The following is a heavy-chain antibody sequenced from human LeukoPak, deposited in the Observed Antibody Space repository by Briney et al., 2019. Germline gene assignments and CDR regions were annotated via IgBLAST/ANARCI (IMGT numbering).Heavy chain of an antibody. J-gene: IGHJ4*02. D-gene: IGHD6-19*01. CDR1: GFTVNSNY. CDR2: IYIDGST. Sequence: PGGSLRLSCAASGFTVNSNYMSWVRQAPGKGLEWVSVIYIDGSTDYADSVKGRFTISRDYAKNTLYLQMNSLRAEDTAVYYCATAHSSGWYYFDYWGQGTLVTVSS. V-gene: IGHV3-53*03. CDR3: ATAHSSGWYYFDY.